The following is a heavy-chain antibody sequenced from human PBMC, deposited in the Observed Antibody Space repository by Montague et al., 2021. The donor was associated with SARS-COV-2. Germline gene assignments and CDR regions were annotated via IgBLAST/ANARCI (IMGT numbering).Heavy chain of an antibody. D-gene: IGHD3-9*01. CDR2: IDWDDDK. J-gene: IGHJ4*02. Sequence: PALVKPTQTLTLTCTFSGFSLSTSGMRASWIRQPPGKALEWLARIDWDDDKFYSTSLKTRLTISKGTSKNQVVLTMTNMDPVDTATYYCARSYYDILTAYYTPFDYWGQGTLVTVSS. CDR3: ARSYYDILTAYYTPFDY. V-gene: IGHV2-70*04. CDR1: GFSLSTSGMR.